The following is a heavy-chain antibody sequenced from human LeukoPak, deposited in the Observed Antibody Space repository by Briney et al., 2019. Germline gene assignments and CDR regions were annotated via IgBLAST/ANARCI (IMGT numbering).Heavy chain of an antibody. CDR2: ISYDGSNK. J-gene: IGHJ5*02. Sequence: GGSLRLSCAASGFTFSSYAMHWVRQAPGKGLEWVAVISYDGSNKYYADSVKGRFTISRDNSKNTLYLQMNSLRAEDTAVYYCARDGYGYGWFDPWGQGTLVTVSS. CDR3: ARDGYGYGWFDP. CDR1: GFTFSSYA. D-gene: IGHD5-18*01. V-gene: IGHV3-30*04.